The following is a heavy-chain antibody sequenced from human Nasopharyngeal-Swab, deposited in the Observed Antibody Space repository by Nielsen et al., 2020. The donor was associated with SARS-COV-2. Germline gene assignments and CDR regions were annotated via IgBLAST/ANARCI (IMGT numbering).Heavy chain of an antibody. CDR1: GFTFSTYW. V-gene: IGHV3-74*01. D-gene: IGHD2-2*01. CDR3: ARVGQPAAFDY. J-gene: IGHJ4*02. Sequence: GGSLRLSCGASGFTFSTYWMHWVRQGPGKGLVWVSRINTDGSTTGYAPSVKGRFIISRDNAKNTLYLQMNSLRAEDTAVYYCARVGQPAAFDYWGQGTLVTVSS. CDR2: INTDGSTT.